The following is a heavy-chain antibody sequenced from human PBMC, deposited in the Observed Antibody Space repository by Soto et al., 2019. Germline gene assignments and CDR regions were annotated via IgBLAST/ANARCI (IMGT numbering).Heavy chain of an antibody. CDR3: ARDSGPYGSGSYYSYYYYGMDV. Sequence: EVQLVESGGGLVKPGGSLRLSCAASGFTFSSYSMNWVRQAPGKGLEWVSSISSSSSYIYYADSVKGRFTISRDNAKNSLYLQMNSLRAEDTAVYYCARDSGPYGSGSYYSYYYYGMDVWGQGTTVTVSS. CDR1: GFTFSSYS. V-gene: IGHV3-21*01. CDR2: ISSSSSYI. J-gene: IGHJ6*02. D-gene: IGHD3-10*01.